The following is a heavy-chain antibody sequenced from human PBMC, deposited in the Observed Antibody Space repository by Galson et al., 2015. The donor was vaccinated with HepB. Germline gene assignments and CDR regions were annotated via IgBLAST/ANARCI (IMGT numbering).Heavy chain of an antibody. J-gene: IGHJ4*02. CDR3: ARAYGRATYGDYEY. V-gene: IGHV3-33*01. CDR2: IWYDGSNK. D-gene: IGHD4-17*01. Sequence: SLRLSCAASGFTFRSYGMHWVRQAPGKGLEWVAVIWYDGSNKYYADSVKGRFTISRDNSKNTLYLQMNSLRAEDTAVYYCARAYGRATYGDYEYWGQGTLVTVSS. CDR1: GFTFRSYG.